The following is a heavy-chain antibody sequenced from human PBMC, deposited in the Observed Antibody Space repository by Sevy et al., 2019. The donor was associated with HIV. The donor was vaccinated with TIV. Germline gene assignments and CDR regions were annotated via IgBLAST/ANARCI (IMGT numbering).Heavy chain of an antibody. Sequence: GGSLRLSCKPSGFTFISYAMNWVRQVPGKGLDWVSTIYDTNYGSGGGTYYEDSVKGRFTISRDTSKTTVYLQMNSLRTEDTAVYYCSGGRYDCSGSFDAFDIWGQGTMVTVSS. CDR1: GFTFISYA. CDR3: SGGRYDCSGSFDAFDI. V-gene: IGHV3-23*01. CDR2: IYDTNYGSGGGT. D-gene: IGHD3-22*01. J-gene: IGHJ3*02.